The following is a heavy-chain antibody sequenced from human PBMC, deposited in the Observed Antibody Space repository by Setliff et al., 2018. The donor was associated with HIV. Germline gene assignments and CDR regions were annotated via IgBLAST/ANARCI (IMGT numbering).Heavy chain of an antibody. J-gene: IGHJ6*02. CDR1: GYTFTGYY. Sequence: ASVKVSCKASGYTFTGYYMHWVRQAPGQGLEWMGRINPNSGDTNYAQKFQDRVTMTRDTSVNIAYMQLSRLRSDDTAVYYCARAPTLFGVEYYYYFGMDVWGQGTTVTVSS. V-gene: IGHV1-2*06. D-gene: IGHD3-3*01. CDR3: ARAPTLFGVEYYYYFGMDV. CDR2: INPNSGDT.